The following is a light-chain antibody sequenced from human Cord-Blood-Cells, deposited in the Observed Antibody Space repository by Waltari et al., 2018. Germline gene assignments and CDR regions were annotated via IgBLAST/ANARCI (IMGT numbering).Light chain of an antibody. Sequence: DIQITQSPSSLSASVGDRVTITCRASQSISSYLNWYQQKPGKAPKLLIYAASSLQSAVPSRFSGRGSGTDFTHTISCLQPGDFATYYCRTSYSTPYPSGPGTKLEI. CDR2: AAS. CDR3: RTSYSTPYP. CDR1: QSISSY. J-gene: IGKJ2*01. V-gene: IGKV1-39*01.